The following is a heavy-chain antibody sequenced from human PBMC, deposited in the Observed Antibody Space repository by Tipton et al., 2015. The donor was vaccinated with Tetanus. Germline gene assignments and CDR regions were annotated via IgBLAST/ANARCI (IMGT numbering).Heavy chain of an antibody. Sequence: QLVQSGGGLVKPGGSLRLSCAVSGFTFGNYKMNWVRQAPGKGLEWIGYISYSGSTNSNYSLKSRITISQDTSKNQFSLKLTSVTAADTAVYYCARANYDFPKKGPFDYWGQGALVIVSS. V-gene: IGHV4-59*01. CDR1: GFTFGNYK. D-gene: IGHD3-3*01. CDR2: ISYSGST. CDR3: ARANYDFPKKGPFDY. J-gene: IGHJ4*02.